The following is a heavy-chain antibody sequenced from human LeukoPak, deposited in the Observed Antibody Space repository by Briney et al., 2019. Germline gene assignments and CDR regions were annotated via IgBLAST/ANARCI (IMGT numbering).Heavy chain of an antibody. CDR3: ARGVTVVVVPAALWFDP. V-gene: IGHV3-11*01. D-gene: IGHD2-2*01. CDR1: GFTFSDYY. J-gene: IGHJ5*02. Sequence: PGGSLRLSCAASGFTFSDYYMSWIRQAPGKGLEWVSYISSSGSTIYYADSVKGRFTISRDNAKNSLYLQMNSLRAEDTAVYYCARGVTVVVVPAALWFDPWGQGTLVTLSS. CDR2: ISSSGSTI.